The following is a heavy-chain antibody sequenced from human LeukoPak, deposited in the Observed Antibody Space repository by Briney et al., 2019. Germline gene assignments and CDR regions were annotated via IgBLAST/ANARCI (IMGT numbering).Heavy chain of an antibody. CDR2: IYYSGST. CDR1: GGSISSYY. CDR3: ATARDYDPPAFYYSYTDV. V-gene: IGHV4-59*01. D-gene: IGHD4-17*01. J-gene: IGHJ6*03. Sequence: PSETLSLTCTVSGGSISSYYWSWIRQPPGKGLEWIGYIYYSGSTNYNPSLKSRSTISVDTSKNQFSLKLSSVTAADPAVYYCATARDYDPPAFYYSYTDVWGKGTTVTVSS.